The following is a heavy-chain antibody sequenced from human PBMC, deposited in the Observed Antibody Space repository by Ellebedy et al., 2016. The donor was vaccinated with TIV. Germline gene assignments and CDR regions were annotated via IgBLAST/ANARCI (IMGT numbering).Heavy chain of an antibody. CDR2: ISYDGRRK. CDR3: ANERAGWHLAN. V-gene: IGHV3-33*03. Sequence: GGSLRLSXAASGFTFGSYGMHWVRQAPGKGLECIAVISYDGRRKYYADSVKGRFTVSRDDSKNTLYLHMSSLRVEDTAIYYCANERAGWHLANWGQGTLVAVAS. CDR1: GFTFGSYG. D-gene: IGHD6-19*01. J-gene: IGHJ4*02.